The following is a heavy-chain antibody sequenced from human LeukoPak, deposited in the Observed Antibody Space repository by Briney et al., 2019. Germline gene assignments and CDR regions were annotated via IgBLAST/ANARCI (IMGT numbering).Heavy chain of an antibody. CDR3: ARGGYCSGGSCYPIDY. V-gene: IGHV1-69*06. Sequence: SVKVSCKASGGTLSSYAISWVRQAPGQGLEWMGRIIPIFGTANYAQKFQGRVTITADKSTSTAYMELSSLRSEDTAVYYCARGGYCSGGSCYPIDYWGQGTLVTVSS. J-gene: IGHJ4*02. CDR2: IIPIFGTA. CDR1: GGTLSSYA. D-gene: IGHD2-15*01.